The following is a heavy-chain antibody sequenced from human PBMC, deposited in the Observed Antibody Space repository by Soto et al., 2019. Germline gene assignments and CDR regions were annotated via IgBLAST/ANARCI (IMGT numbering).Heavy chain of an antibody. CDR3: AKDGRAAAGTPLFYYYMDV. Sequence: GGSLRLSCAASGFTFDDYAMHWVRQAPGKGLEWVSGISWNSGSIGYADSVKGRFTISRDNAKNSLYLQMNSLRAEDTAFYYCAKDGRAAAGTPLFYYYMDVWGKGTTVTVSS. J-gene: IGHJ6*03. CDR2: ISWNSGSI. CDR1: GFTFDDYA. D-gene: IGHD6-13*01. V-gene: IGHV3-9*01.